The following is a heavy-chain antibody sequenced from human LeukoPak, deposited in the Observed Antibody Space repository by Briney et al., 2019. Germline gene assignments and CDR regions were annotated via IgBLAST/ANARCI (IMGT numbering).Heavy chain of an antibody. CDR3: ARDSSNWSSFGS. V-gene: IGHV1-2*06. D-gene: IGHD2-2*01. CDR2: INPNSGVT. CDR1: GYTFTAYP. J-gene: IGHJ4*02. Sequence: ASVRASCKASGYTFTAYPIHWVRQAPGQGLEWMGRINPNSGVTNYAQKFQGRVIMTRDTSISTAYMQLSSLKSDDTAVYYCARDSSNWSSFGSWGQGSLVIVSS.